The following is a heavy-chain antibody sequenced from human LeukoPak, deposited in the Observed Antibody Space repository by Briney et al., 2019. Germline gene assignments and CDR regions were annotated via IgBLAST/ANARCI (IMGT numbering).Heavy chain of an antibody. Sequence: PSETLSLTCAVYGGSFIGFHWNWIRQPPGKGLEWIGNIFYSGSTYYSPSLKSRVTISLDTSRNQFSLKLNSVTAADTAVYYCAKSNGYGLVDIWGQGTMVSVSS. CDR1: GGSFIGFH. CDR2: IFYSGST. V-gene: IGHV4-34*12. CDR3: AKSNGYGLVDI. J-gene: IGHJ3*02. D-gene: IGHD3-10*01.